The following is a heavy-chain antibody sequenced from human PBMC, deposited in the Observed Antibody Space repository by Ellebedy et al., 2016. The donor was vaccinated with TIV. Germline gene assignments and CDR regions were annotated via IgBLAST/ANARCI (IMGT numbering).Heavy chain of an antibody. CDR1: GYTFTGYY. J-gene: IGHJ4*02. V-gene: IGHV1-2*02. Sequence: AASVKVSCKTSGYTFTGYYIHWVRQAPGQGLEWMGWINPNNGGPHYAQKFKGRVTMTRDTSITTGYMELSGLRSDDTAVYYCARDMDGYNYGYWGQGTRVTVSS. D-gene: IGHD5-24*01. CDR3: ARDMDGYNYGY. CDR2: INPNNGGP.